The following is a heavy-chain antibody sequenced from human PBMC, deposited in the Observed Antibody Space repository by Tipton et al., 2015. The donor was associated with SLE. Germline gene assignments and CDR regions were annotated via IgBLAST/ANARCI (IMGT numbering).Heavy chain of an antibody. Sequence: SLRLSCAASEFTLSSYWMSWVRQDPGKGLEWVAFIRFDGGTENHADSVKGRFTISRDNSKNTLYLQMNDLRPEDTAVYYCAKDPGGFNGDYPGDYWGQGALVTVSS. D-gene: IGHD2-8*01. CDR1: EFTLSSYW. CDR3: AKDPGGFNGDYPGDY. CDR2: IRFDGGTE. V-gene: IGHV3-30*02. J-gene: IGHJ4*02.